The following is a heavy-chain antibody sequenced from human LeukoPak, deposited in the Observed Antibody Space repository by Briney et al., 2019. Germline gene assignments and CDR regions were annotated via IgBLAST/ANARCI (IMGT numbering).Heavy chain of an antibody. Sequence: PGGSLRLSCAASGFIVSSYYMSWVRQAPGKGLEWVSIIYNDGRTYYVDSVKGRFTISRDNSKNTLYLQMNSLRAEDTAVYYCARSKYDSSGYYSAEYFEHWGQGTLVTVSS. J-gene: IGHJ1*01. D-gene: IGHD3-22*01. CDR3: ARSKYDSSGYYSAEYFEH. CDR2: IYNDGRT. V-gene: IGHV3-53*01. CDR1: GFIVSSYY.